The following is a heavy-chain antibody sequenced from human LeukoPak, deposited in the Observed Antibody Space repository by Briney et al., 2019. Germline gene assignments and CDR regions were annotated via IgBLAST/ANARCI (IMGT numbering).Heavy chain of an antibody. D-gene: IGHD3-10*01. CDR2: IYYSGSA. CDR3: ARLARLTLIRGVTGYHSLDV. Sequence: SETLSLTRTVSSGSINSFYWSWIRQPPGGGLEWIGYIYYSGSANYNPSLKSRVTMSVDASKNQFSLWLSSVTAADTAVYYCARLARLTLIRGVTGYHSLDVWGRGTKVTVSS. CDR1: SGSINSFY. V-gene: IGHV4-59*01. J-gene: IGHJ6*04.